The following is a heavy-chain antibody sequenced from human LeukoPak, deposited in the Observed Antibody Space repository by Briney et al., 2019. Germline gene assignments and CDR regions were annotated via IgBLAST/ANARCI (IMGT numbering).Heavy chain of an antibody. V-gene: IGHV4-39*07. D-gene: IGHD3-9*01. CDR1: GGSISSSSYY. J-gene: IGHJ5*02. Sequence: NPSETLSLTCTVSGGSISSSSYYWGWIRQPPGKGLEWIGCIYHSGSTYYNPSLKSRVTISVDTSKNQFSLKLSSVTAADTAVYYCASPRRYNDILTGYYSRWFDPWGQGTLVTVSS. CDR3: ASPRRYNDILTGYYSRWFDP. CDR2: IYHSGST.